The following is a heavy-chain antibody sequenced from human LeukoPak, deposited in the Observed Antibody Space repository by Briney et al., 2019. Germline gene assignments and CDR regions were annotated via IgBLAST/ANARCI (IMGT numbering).Heavy chain of an antibody. V-gene: IGHV1-3*04. J-gene: IGHJ4*02. D-gene: IGHD1-1*01. CDR2: INIGDGDT. Sequence: AASVKVSCKASGYTFTSFVIHWVRRAPGQRLEWMGWINIGDGDTKYSQKFQDRVTIARDTSASTAYMELRSLRSEDTAIYYCARDRGGTGDFDYWGQGTLVTVSS. CDR1: GYTFTSFV. CDR3: ARDRGGTGDFDY.